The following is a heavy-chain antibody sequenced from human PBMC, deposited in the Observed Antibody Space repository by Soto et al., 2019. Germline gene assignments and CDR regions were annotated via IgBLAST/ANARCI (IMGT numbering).Heavy chain of an antibody. V-gene: IGHV4-30-2*01. CDR2: VTHSGTA. D-gene: IGHD4-17*01. CDR3: RFYGDYVNGVKRRYFDF. CDR1: GGSIDSGAFS. J-gene: IGHJ4*02. Sequence: SETLSLTCAVSGGSIDSGAFSLSWIRQPPGKGLEWIGYVTHSGTAYSIPSLNGRLTLSVDSSQTQFSLKLTSVTAADSAFYCVRFYGDYVNGVKRRYFDFWGQGTLVTVSS.